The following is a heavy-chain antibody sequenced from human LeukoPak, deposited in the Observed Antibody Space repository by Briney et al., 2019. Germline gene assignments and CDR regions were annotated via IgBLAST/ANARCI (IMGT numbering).Heavy chain of an antibody. CDR3: ARSGPLFDY. Sequence: GGSLRLSCTVFGFTVSSNSMSWVRQAPGKGLEWVSYISSSGSTIYYADSVKGRFTISRDNAKNSLYLQMNSLRAEDTAVYYCARSGPLFDYWGQGTLVTVSS. J-gene: IGHJ4*02. D-gene: IGHD3-10*01. V-gene: IGHV3-11*04. CDR2: ISSSGSTI. CDR1: GFTVSSNS.